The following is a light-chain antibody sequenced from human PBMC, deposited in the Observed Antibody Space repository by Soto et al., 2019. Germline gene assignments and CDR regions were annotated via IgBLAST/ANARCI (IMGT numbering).Light chain of an antibody. V-gene: IGKV1-9*01. CDR3: QQLNSFPLT. CDR2: AAS. J-gene: IGKJ4*01. Sequence: DIQLTQSPSFLSASVADRVTITCRASQGISSYLTWYQQKPGKAPKLLIYAASTLQSGVPSRFSGSGSGTEFTLTISSLQPEDFATYYCQQLNSFPLTFGGGTKVEI. CDR1: QGISSY.